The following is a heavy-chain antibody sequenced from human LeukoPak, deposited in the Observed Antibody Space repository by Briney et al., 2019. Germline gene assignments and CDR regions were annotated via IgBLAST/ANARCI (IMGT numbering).Heavy chain of an antibody. D-gene: IGHD3-10*01. V-gene: IGHV3-15*01. J-gene: IGHJ4*02. CDR2: IKSKGDGETT. Sequence: GESLRLFCAASGFTFTNAWMSWVRQAPGKGLEWVGRIKSKGDGETTDYAAPVKGRFTMSRDEPKDTLFLQMNGLMVEATSMYYCITDLGLTMIRGVIVSWGQGTLVTVSS. CDR3: ITDLGLTMIRGVIVS. CDR1: GFTFTNAW.